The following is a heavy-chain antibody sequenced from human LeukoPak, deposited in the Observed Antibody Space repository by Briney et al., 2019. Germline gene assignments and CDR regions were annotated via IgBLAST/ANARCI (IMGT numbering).Heavy chain of an antibody. Sequence: SETLSLTCTVSGGSINSGGHYWSWIRQHPGKGLEWIGYIYYSGSTNYNPSLKSRVTISVDTSKNQFSLKLSSVTAADTAVYYCARAPSYYYYGMDVWGQGTTVTVSS. V-gene: IGHV4-61*08. CDR2: IYYSGST. CDR1: GGSINSGGHY. J-gene: IGHJ6*02. CDR3: ARAPSYYYYGMDV.